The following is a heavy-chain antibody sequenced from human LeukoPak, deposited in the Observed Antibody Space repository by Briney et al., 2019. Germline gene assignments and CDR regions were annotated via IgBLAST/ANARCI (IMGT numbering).Heavy chain of an antibody. V-gene: IGHV3-30-3*01. CDR1: GFTFSSYA. J-gene: IGHJ3*02. CDR2: ISYDGSNK. Sequence: PGGSLRLSCAASGFTFSSYAMHWVRQAPGKGLEWVAVISYDGSNKYYADSVKGRFTISRDNSKNTLYLQMNSLRAEDTAVYYCARDLFFGEYNWNDVSHAFDIWGQGTMVTVSS. D-gene: IGHD1-1*01. CDR3: ARDLFFGEYNWNDVSHAFDI.